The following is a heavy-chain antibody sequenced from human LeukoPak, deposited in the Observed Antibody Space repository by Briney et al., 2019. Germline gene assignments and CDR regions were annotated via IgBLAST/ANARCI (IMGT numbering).Heavy chain of an antibody. V-gene: IGHV3-21*01. Sequence: PGGSLRLSCAASGFTFSSYSMNWVRQAPGKGLEWVSSISSSSSYIYYADSVKGRFTISRDNAKNSLYLQVNSLRAEDTAVYYCARGGEPAAISRWFDPWGQGTLVTVSS. J-gene: IGHJ5*02. D-gene: IGHD2-2*02. CDR3: ARGGEPAAISRWFDP. CDR1: GFTFSSYS. CDR2: ISSSSSYI.